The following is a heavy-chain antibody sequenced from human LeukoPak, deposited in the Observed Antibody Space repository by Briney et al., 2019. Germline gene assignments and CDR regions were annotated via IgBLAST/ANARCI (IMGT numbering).Heavy chain of an antibody. J-gene: IGHJ4*02. Sequence: GGSLRLSCAASGFSFSNYGMNWVRQAPGKGPEWVAIISSDGRTQIYADSVKGRFTISRDNSKNTLYLQMNSLRAEDTAVYYCAKTYSSSWYGDYWGQGTLVTVSS. CDR2: ISSDGRTQ. CDR1: GFSFSNYG. V-gene: IGHV3-30*18. D-gene: IGHD6-13*01. CDR3: AKTYSSSWYGDY.